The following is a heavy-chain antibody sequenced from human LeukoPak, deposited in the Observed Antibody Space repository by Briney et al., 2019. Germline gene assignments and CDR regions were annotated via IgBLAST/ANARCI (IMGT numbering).Heavy chain of an antibody. CDR1: GGSFSGYY. J-gene: IGHJ3*02. CDR3: ARVRLERSRFDAFDI. V-gene: IGHV4-34*01. CDR2: INHSGST. D-gene: IGHD1-1*01. Sequence: KPSETLSLTCAVYGGSFSGYYWSWIRQPPGKGLEWIGEINHSGSTNYNPSLKSRVTISVDTSKNQFSLKLSSVTAADTAVYYCARVRLERSRFDAFDIWGQGTMVTVSS.